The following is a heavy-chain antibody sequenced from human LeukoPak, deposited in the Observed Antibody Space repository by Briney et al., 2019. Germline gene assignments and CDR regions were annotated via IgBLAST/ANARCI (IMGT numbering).Heavy chain of an antibody. CDR2: FDPEDGET. CDR3: ATMTAKLVVGVLLAFDI. V-gene: IGHV1-24*01. CDR1: GGTFSSYA. J-gene: IGHJ3*02. Sequence: ASVKVSCKASGGTFSSYAISWVRQAPGQGLEWMGGFDPEDGETIYAQKFQGRVTMTEDTSTDTAYMELSSLRSEDTAVYYCATMTAKLVVGVLLAFDIWGQGTMVTVSS. D-gene: IGHD3-22*01.